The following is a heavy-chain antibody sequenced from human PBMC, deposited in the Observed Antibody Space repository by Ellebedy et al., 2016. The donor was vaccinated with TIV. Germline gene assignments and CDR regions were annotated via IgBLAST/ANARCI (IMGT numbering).Heavy chain of an antibody. CDR3: AKDMVFGDGKWEIDV. CDR2: ITAGGDKT. V-gene: IGHV3-23*01. Sequence: GESLKISCAASGFTFSGYAMSWVRQAPGKGLEWVSGITAGGDKTYYADSVKGRFTISRDNSRSTLYLQMNSLIAEDSAVYYCAKDMVFGDGKWEIDVWGQGTTVTVSS. J-gene: IGHJ6*02. CDR1: GFTFSGYA. D-gene: IGHD1-26*01.